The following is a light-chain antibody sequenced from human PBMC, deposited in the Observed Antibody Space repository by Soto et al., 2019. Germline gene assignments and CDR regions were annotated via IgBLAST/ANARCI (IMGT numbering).Light chain of an antibody. J-gene: IGKJ4*01. CDR1: HSVDSN. CDR3: QQSDKWPLT. CDR2: GAS. Sequence: EIVMTQSPATLSVSPGEGATLSCRASHSVDSNLAWYQQKPGQAPRLLIFGASTRATGIPTRFSGGGSGTDFTLTISSLQSEDFGLYFCQQSDKWPLTFGGGTKVDIK. V-gene: IGKV3D-15*01.